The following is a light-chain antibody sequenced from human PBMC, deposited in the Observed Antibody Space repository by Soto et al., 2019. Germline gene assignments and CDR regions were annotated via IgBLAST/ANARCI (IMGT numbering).Light chain of an antibody. V-gene: IGKV3-11*01. CDR1: QSVSIF. CDR2: DAS. Sequence: EIVLTQSPATLSLSPGERATLSCRASQSVSIFLAWYQHKPGQAPRLLIYDASNRATGIPARFSGSGSGTDFTLTISSLEPEDFAVYYCQQRSNWPPLTFGGGTKVEIK. J-gene: IGKJ4*01. CDR3: QQRSNWPPLT.